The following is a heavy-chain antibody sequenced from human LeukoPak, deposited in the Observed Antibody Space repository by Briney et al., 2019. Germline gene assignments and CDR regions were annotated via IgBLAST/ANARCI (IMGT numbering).Heavy chain of an antibody. CDR2: ISSNGGST. V-gene: IGHV3-64*01. D-gene: IGHD6-13*01. CDR1: GFTFSSYA. J-gene: IGHJ6*04. CDR3: ARPVFRGIAAAAPAV. Sequence: PGGSLRLSCAASGFTFSSYAMHWVRQAPGKGPEYVSAISSNGGSTYYANSVKGRFTISRDNSKNTLYLQMGSLRAEDMAVYYCARPVFRGIAAAAPAVWGKGTTVTVSS.